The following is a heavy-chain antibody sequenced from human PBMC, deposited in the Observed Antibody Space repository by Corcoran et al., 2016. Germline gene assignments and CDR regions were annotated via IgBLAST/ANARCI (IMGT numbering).Heavy chain of an antibody. CDR2: IKSKTDGGTT. Sequence: EVQLVESGGGLVKPGGSLRLSCAASGFTFTNAWMNWARQAPGKGLEWVGRIKSKTDGGTTAYAAPVKGRFTISRDDSKNTLYLQMNSLKTEDTAVYYCTTSLGAGTTYYYYGMDVWGQGTTVTVSS. V-gene: IGHV3-15*07. D-gene: IGHD6-19*01. J-gene: IGHJ6*02. CDR1: GFTFTNAW. CDR3: TTSLGAGTTYYYYGMDV.